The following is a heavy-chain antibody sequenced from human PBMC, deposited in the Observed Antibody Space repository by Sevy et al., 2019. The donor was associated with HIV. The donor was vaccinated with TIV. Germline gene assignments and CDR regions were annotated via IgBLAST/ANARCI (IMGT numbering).Heavy chain of an antibody. CDR2: LSFGCGEI. J-gene: IGHJ4*02. V-gene: IGHV3-23*01. CDR3: AREGCTKPHDY. Sequence: GGSPRLSSAASGFTFSKYSMSWVRQPPGKGLEWVSTLSFGCGEINYADSVKGRFTISRDNSKSSVYLQMNNLRPEDTAVYYCAREGCTKPHDYWGQGTLVTVSS. D-gene: IGHD2-8*01. CDR1: GFTFSKYS.